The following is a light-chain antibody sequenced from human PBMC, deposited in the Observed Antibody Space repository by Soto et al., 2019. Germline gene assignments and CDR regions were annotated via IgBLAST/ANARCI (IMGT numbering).Light chain of an antibody. CDR2: DAS. CDR3: QQYGSSPWT. Sequence: EIVLTQSPGTLSLSPGERATLSCRASQSVSSSYLAWYQQKPGQAPRLLIYDASTRATGIPDRICGSGSGTDFTLTISRLEPEDFAVYYCQQYGSSPWTFGQGTRVEIK. V-gene: IGKV3-20*01. J-gene: IGKJ1*01. CDR1: QSVSSSY.